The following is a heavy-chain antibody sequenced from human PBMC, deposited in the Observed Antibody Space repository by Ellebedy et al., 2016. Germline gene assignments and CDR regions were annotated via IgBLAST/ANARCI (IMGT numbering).Heavy chain of an antibody. CDR2: IVVGSGNT. D-gene: IGHD3-22*01. Sequence: SVKVSXXASGFTFTSSAVQWVRQARGQCLEWIGWIVVGSGNTNYAQKFQERVTITRDMSTSTAYMELSSLRSEDTAVYYCAAVYYYDSSGYSRDNDYWGQGTLVTVSS. V-gene: IGHV1-58*01. J-gene: IGHJ4*02. CDR1: GFTFTSSA. CDR3: AAVYYYDSSGYSRDNDY.